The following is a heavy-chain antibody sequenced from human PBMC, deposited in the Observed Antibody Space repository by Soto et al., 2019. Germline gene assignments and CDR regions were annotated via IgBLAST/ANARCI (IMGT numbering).Heavy chain of an antibody. CDR3: AKRKGGYGFGDLDV. J-gene: IGHJ6*02. D-gene: IGHD5-18*01. Sequence: GGSLRLSCAASGFTFSSYAMSWVRQAPGKGLEWISAISANGDTSYYADSVKGRFTISRDNYKNTLYLQMNSLRAEDTAVYYCAKRKGGYGFGDLDVWGQETTDTV. CDR2: ISANGDTS. CDR1: GFTFSSYA. V-gene: IGHV3-23*01.